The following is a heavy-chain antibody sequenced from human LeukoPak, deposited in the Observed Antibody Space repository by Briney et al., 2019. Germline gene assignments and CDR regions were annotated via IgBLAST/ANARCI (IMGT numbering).Heavy chain of an antibody. J-gene: IGHJ4*02. V-gene: IGHV3-23*01. CDR3: VKGTHGSGSYCPFDY. Sequence: GGSLRLSCAASVFTFSSYAMSWVRQAPGKGLEWVSAISGSGGSTYYADSVKGRFTISRDNSKNTLYLQMNSLRAEDTAVYYCVKGTHGSGSYCPFDYWGQGTLVTVSS. CDR1: VFTFSSYA. D-gene: IGHD3-10*01. CDR2: ISGSGGST.